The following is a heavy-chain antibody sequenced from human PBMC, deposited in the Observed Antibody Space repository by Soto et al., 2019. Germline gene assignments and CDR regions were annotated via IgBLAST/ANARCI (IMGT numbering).Heavy chain of an antibody. CDR1: GGSFSGYY. J-gene: IGHJ4*02. CDR3: ARGGDIVVVVAANGRGYFDY. D-gene: IGHD2-15*01. V-gene: IGHV4-34*01. CDR2: INHSGST. Sequence: KPSETLSLTCAVYGGSFSGYYWSWIRQPPGKGLEWIGEINHSGSTNYNPSLKSRVTISVDTSKNQFSLKLSSVTAADTAVYYCARGGDIVVVVAANGRGYFDYWGQGTLVTVSS.